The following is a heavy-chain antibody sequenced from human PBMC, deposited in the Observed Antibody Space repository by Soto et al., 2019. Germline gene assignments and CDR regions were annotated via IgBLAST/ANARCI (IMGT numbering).Heavy chain of an antibody. V-gene: IGHV4-59*02. Sequence: QVQLQESGPGVVKPSETLSLTCTVTGNSVINDYWNWIRQPPGKGLEWIGFVYDSGSTSYNSSLKSLLTISVDTSKNQFSLKLSSVTAADAAVYYCVRQVGATGSYSYAVWGQGTMVTVSS. J-gene: IGHJ3*01. CDR1: GNSVINDY. D-gene: IGHD1-26*01. CDR2: VYDSGST. CDR3: VRQVGATGSYSYAV.